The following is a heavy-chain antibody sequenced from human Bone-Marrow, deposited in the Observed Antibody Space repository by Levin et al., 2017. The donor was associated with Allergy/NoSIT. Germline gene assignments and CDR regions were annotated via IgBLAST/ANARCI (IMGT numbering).Heavy chain of an antibody. Sequence: GGSLRLSCAASGFTFNSFSMHWVRQAPGKGLEWVASISSSGGYIYYSNSVKGRFTISRDYSLHLQMNSLRREDTAVYYCARRSGDYDRPFDYWGQGTVVSVSS. J-gene: IGHJ4*02. CDR1: GFTFNSFS. CDR3: ARRSGDYDRPFDY. CDR2: ISSSGGYI. V-gene: IGHV3-21*01. D-gene: IGHD4-17*01.